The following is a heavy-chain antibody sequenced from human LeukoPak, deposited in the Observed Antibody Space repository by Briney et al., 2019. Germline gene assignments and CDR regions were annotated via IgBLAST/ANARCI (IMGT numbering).Heavy chain of an antibody. CDR1: GFTFSSYG. J-gene: IGHJ4*02. CDR2: IWYDGSNK. Sequence: GRSLRLSCAASGFTFSSYGMHWVRQAPGKGLEWVEVIWYDGSNKYYADCVKGRFTISRDNSKNTLYLQMDSLRAEDTAVYYCARSRGIVVPAAMFDYWGQGTLVTVSS. V-gene: IGHV3-33*01. CDR3: ARSRGIVVPAAMFDY. D-gene: IGHD2-2*01.